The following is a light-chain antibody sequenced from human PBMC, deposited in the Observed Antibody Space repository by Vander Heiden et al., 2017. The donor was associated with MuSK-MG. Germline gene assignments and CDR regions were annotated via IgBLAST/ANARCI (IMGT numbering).Light chain of an antibody. CDR3: SSYTTSRTVV. V-gene: IGLV2-14*03. Sequence: QSALSQPAPVSWSPGQSITISCTGTGSAIGAYNFVSWYQHHPGKAPKLLIYDMTHRPSGVSSRFSATKSGITASLTISGLQAEDEADYYCSSYTTSRTVVFGGGTKVTVL. CDR2: DMT. CDR1: GSAIGAYNF. J-gene: IGLJ2*01.